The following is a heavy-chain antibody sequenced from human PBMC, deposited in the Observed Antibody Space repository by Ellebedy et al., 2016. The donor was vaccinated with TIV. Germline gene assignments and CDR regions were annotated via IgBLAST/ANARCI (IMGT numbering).Heavy chain of an antibody. J-gene: IGHJ4*02. CDR3: ATLLSHLDY. CDR2: MNPNSGNT. D-gene: IGHD3-16*02. V-gene: IGHV1-8*02. Sequence: AASVKVSCKASGYTFTGYYMHWVRQVTGQGLEWMGWMNPNSGNTGYAQKFQGRVTMTEDTSTDTAYMELSSLRSEDTAVYYCATLLSHLDYWGQGTLVTVSS. CDR1: GYTFTGYY.